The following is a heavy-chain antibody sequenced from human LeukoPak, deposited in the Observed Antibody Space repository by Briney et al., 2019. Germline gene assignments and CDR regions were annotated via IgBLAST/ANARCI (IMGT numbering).Heavy chain of an antibody. D-gene: IGHD2-2*01. CDR2: IYTSGST. V-gene: IGHV4-4*07. CDR1: GGSIGSYY. CDR3: AREVGTRYCSSTSCPYYYYMDV. J-gene: IGHJ6*03. Sequence: PSETLSLTCTVSGGSIGSYYWSWIRQPAGKGLEWIGRIYTSGSTNYNPSLKSRVTVSVDTSKNQFSLKLSSVTAADTAVYYCAREVGTRYCSSTSCPYYYYMDVWGKGTTVTVSS.